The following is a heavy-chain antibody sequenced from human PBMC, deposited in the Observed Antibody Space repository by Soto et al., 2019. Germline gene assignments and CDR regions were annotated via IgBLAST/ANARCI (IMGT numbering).Heavy chain of an antibody. V-gene: IGHV1-69*01. CDR1: GGTFSSYA. CDR3: ARSSSERWRQLDYYYYGMDV. Sequence: QVQLVQSGAEVKKPGSSVKVSCKASGGTFSSYAISWVRQAPGQGLEWMGGIIPIFGTANYAQKFQGRVTITADESTSTAYMELSSLRTEDTAVYYCARSSSERWRQLDYYYYGMDVWGQGTTVAVSS. J-gene: IGHJ6*02. D-gene: IGHD3-3*02. CDR2: IIPIFGTA.